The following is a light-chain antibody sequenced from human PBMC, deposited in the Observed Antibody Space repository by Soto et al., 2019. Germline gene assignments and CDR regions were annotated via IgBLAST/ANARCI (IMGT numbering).Light chain of an antibody. J-gene: IGLJ1*01. Sequence: QSVLTQPPSVSGAPGQRVTISCTGSSSNIGAGYDVNWYQQLPGTALKLLIFTDSSRPSGVPDRFSGSKSGTSASLAITGLQAEDEANYYGHSYDSSLGGADVFGTGTKVTVL. CDR2: TDS. CDR3: HSYDSSLGGADV. V-gene: IGLV1-40*01. CDR1: SSNIGAGYD.